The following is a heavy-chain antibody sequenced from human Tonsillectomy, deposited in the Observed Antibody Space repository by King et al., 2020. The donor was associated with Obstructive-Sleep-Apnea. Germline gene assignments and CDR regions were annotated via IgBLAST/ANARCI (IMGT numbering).Heavy chain of an antibody. D-gene: IGHD3-9*01. CDR3: ARALIPWRYFDWLRAYYVMDV. CDR1: GFTFSSYA. CDR2: ISYDGSNK. Sequence: VQLVESGGGVVQPGRSLRLSCAASGFTFSSYAMHWVRQAPGKGLEWVAVISYDGSNKYYADSVKGRFTISRDNSKNTLYLQMNSLRAEDPAVYYCARALIPWRYFDWLRAYYVMDVWGQGTTVTVPS. V-gene: IGHV3-30*04. J-gene: IGHJ6*02.